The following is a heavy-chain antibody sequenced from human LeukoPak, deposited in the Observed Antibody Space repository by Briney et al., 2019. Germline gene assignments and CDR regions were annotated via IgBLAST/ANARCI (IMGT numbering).Heavy chain of an antibody. Sequence: PGGSLRLSCAYSGFTFRNHGMHWVRQAPGKGLQWIANIRQDGNAKYYVDSVKGRFTISRDNAKKPVYLQMNSLRADDTAVYYCARDGYGDSTGAFDVWGQGTMVTVSS. CDR1: GFTFRNHG. D-gene: IGHD4-17*01. J-gene: IGHJ3*01. CDR3: ARDGYGDSTGAFDV. CDR2: IRQDGNAK. V-gene: IGHV3-7*01.